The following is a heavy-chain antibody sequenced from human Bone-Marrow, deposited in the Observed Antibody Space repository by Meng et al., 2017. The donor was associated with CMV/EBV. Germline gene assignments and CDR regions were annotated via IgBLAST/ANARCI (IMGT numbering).Heavy chain of an antibody. CDR3: ARGRFPPGYSSNWYLYFDL. V-gene: IGHV1-8*02. CDR2: MNPNTGNT. CDR1: GYTFTSYY. J-gene: IGHJ2*01. Sequence: ASVKVSCKASGYTFTSYYMHWVRQATGQGLEWMGWMNPNTGNTGYAQKFQGRLTMTRDTSISTAFVELSSLRSEDTAVYYCARGRFPPGYSSNWYLYFDLWGRGTLVTVSS. D-gene: IGHD6-13*01.